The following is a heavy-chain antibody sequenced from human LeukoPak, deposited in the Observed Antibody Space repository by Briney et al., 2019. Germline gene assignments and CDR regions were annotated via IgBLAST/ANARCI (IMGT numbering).Heavy chain of an antibody. Sequence: PGGSLRLSCAASGFTFSRYSMNWVRQAPGKGLEWVSAIGGSGGSTYYADSVKGRFTISRDNSKNTLYLQMNSLRAEDTAVYYCAKDDVAAFATGYMDVWGKGTTVTVSS. CDR1: GFTFSRYS. CDR2: IGGSGGST. D-gene: IGHD6-6*01. J-gene: IGHJ6*03. CDR3: AKDDVAAFATGYMDV. V-gene: IGHV3-23*01.